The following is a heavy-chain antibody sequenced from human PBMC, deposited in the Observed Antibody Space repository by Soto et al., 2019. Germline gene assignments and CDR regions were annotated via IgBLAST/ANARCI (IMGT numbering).Heavy chain of an antibody. CDR1: GGSIRGYY. CDR2: IYYSGST. J-gene: IGHJ4*02. D-gene: IGHD3-10*01. Sequence: SAALSLTCTVSGGSIRGYYWSLIRQPPGKGLEWIGYIYYSGSTNYNPSLKSRVTISVDTSKNQFSLKLSSVTAADTAVYYCAQSITGYFDYWGQGTLVTVSS. V-gene: IGHV4-59*01. CDR3: AQSITGYFDY.